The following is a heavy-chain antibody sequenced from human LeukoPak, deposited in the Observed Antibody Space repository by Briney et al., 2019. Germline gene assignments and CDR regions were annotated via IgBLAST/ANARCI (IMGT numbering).Heavy chain of an antibody. CDR3: ATFTAPRNAFDL. D-gene: IGHD3-16*01. CDR2: IDPNSGDT. Sequence: ASVKVSCKASGHSFNACYIHWVRQAPGQGLQWMGRIDPNSGDTKYTQKFQGRVSMTRDTSISTAYMELSRLTSDDTAVYYCATFTAPRNAFDLWGQGTMVTVSS. V-gene: IGHV1-2*06. J-gene: IGHJ3*01. CDR1: GHSFNACY.